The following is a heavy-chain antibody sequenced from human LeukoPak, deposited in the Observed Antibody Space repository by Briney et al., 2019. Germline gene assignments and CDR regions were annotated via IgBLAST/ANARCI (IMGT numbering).Heavy chain of an antibody. CDR1: GFTFSSYA. CDR3: ARLDYGGRGTVIDY. V-gene: IGHV3-23*01. CDR2: ISGSGGST. D-gene: IGHD4-17*01. J-gene: IGHJ4*02. Sequence: GGSLRLSCAASGFTFSSYAMSWVRQAPGKGLEWVSAISGSGGSTYYADSVKGRFTISRDNSKNSLYLQMSSLRAEDTAVYYCARLDYGGRGTVIDYWGQGTLVTVSS.